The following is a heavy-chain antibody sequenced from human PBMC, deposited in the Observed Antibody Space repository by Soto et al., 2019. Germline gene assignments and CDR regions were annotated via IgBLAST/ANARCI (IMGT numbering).Heavy chain of an antibody. Sequence: LRLSCTASGFTSSNYWMHWVRQAPGKGLVWVSRIKSDGSSTSYADSVKGRFTISRDNSKNTLYLQMNSLRAEDTAVYYCARSATVTVTTSTFHYYYYGMDVWGQGTTVTVSS. CDR2: IKSDGSST. CDR1: GFTSSNYW. V-gene: IGHV3-74*01. J-gene: IGHJ6*02. CDR3: ARSATVTVTTSTFHYYYYGMDV. D-gene: IGHD4-4*01.